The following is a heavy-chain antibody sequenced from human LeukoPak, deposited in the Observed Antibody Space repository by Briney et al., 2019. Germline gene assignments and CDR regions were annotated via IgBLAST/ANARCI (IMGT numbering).Heavy chain of an antibody. CDR1: GFTFSIYA. V-gene: IGHV3-23*01. D-gene: IGHD3-22*01. CDR3: AKDRPNYYESNGDYYRRNGDS. CDR2: ITSRDGGT. J-gene: IGHJ5*01. Sequence: PGGSLRLSCAASGFTFSIYAMSWVRQAPGKGLEWVSSITSRDGGTFYTDPVKGRFPISRDNSKNMLYLQMNSLRAEDTAIYYCAKDRPNYYESNGDYYRRNGDSWGQGTLVTVSS.